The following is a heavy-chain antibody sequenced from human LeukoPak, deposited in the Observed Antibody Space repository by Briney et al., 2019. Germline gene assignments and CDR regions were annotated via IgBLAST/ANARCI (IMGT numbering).Heavy chain of an antibody. Sequence: SETLSLTCTVSGGSISSRTCYWGWIRQPPGKGLEWIGSIYYTGSTFYNPSLKSRATISVDTSKNQFSMKLSSVTAADAAVYFCAREWTTWGAFDIWGQGTMVTVSS. CDR1: GGSISSRTCY. V-gene: IGHV4-39*07. D-gene: IGHD2/OR15-2a*01. CDR2: IYYTGST. CDR3: AREWTTWGAFDI. J-gene: IGHJ3*02.